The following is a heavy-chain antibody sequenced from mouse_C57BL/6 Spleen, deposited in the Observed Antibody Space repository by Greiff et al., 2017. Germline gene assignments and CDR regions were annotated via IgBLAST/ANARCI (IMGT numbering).Heavy chain of an antibody. CDR2: IDPSDSYT. D-gene: IGHD1-1*01. Sequence: VKQSCKASGYTFTSYWMHWVKQRPGQGLEWIGEIDPSDSYTNYNQKFKGKSTLTVDKSSSTAYMQLSSLTSEDSAVYYCARYGHYYGSSLYAMDYWGQGTSVTVSS. V-gene: IGHV1-69*01. J-gene: IGHJ4*01. CDR3: ARYGHYYGSSLYAMDY. CDR1: GYTFTSYW.